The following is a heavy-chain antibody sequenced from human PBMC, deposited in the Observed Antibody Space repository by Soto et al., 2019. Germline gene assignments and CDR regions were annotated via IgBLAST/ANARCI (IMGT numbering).Heavy chain of an antibody. J-gene: IGHJ5*02. CDR2: LSYGGTT. CDR1: GGSISSSTFY. D-gene: IGHD1-1*01. Sequence: SETLSLTCSVSGGSISSSTFYWGWIRQPPGKGLEWIGTLSYGGTTHYNPSLKSRVAMSVDTSKNQLSLEMTSLTAADTAVYYCARTLYKALNWFDPWGQGALVTVSS. V-gene: IGHV4-39*01. CDR3: ARTLYKALNWFDP.